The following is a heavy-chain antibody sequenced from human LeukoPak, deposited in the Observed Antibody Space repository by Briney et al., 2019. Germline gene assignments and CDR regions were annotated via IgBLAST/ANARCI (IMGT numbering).Heavy chain of an antibody. V-gene: IGHV1-8*01. CDR1: GYTFTSYD. CDR2: MNPNSGNT. Sequence: GASVKVSCKASGYTFTSYDINWVRQATGQGLEWMGWMNPNSGNTGYAQKFQGRATMTRNTSISTAYMELSSLRSEDTAVYYCARGHYDILAYLYYFDYWGQGTLVTVSS. CDR3: ARGHYDILAYLYYFDY. J-gene: IGHJ4*02. D-gene: IGHD3-9*01.